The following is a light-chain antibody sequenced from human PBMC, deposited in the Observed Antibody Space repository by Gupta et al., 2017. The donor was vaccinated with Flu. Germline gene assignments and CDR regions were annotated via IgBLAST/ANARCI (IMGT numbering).Light chain of an antibody. J-gene: IGLJ2*01. CDR2: EVI. CDR1: SSDVGGYTY. Sequence: TSSDVGGYTYVSWYQQHPGKAPKLLIYEVIQRPSGVPDRFSGSQSGNTASLTVSGLQAEDEAEYFCSSYAGSNTVVFGGGTKLTVL. V-gene: IGLV2-8*01. CDR3: SSYAGSNTVV.